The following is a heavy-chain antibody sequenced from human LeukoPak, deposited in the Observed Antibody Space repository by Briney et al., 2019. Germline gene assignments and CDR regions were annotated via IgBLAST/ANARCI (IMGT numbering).Heavy chain of an antibody. Sequence: PSETLSLTCAVYGGSFSVYYWSWIRQPPGKGLEWIGEINHSGSTNYNPSLKSRVTISVDTSKNQFSLKLSSVTAADTAVYYCARGARTGRITIFGAVQYYFDYWGQGTLVTVSS. V-gene: IGHV4-34*01. D-gene: IGHD3-3*01. J-gene: IGHJ4*02. CDR3: ARGARTGRITIFGAVQYYFDY. CDR2: INHSGST. CDR1: GGSFSVYY.